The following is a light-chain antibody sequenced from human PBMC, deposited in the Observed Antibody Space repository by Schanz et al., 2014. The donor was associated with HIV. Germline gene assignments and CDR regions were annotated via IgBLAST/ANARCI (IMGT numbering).Light chain of an antibody. CDR2: ATS. CDR3: QQYGRSDLLT. J-gene: IGKJ4*01. Sequence: ETVLTQSPATLSVSPGERATLSCGASQSLSSSYLAWYQQKRDQPPRLVIYATSTRAAGIPDRFSGSGSGTDFTLTISRLEPEDFAVYYCQQYGRSDLLTCGGGTNVGIK. CDR1: QSLSSSY. V-gene: IGKV3-20*01.